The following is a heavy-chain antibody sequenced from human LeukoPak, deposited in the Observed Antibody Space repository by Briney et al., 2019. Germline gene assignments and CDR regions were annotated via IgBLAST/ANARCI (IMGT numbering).Heavy chain of an antibody. Sequence: PGGSLRLSCAGSGFTFSNYGVSWVRQAPGKGLEWVAVISYDGSNKYYADSVKGRFTISRDNSKNTLYLQMNSLRAEDTAVYYCARGRLYVKDYSSSWLEFDYWGQGTLVTVSS. V-gene: IGHV3-30*03. CDR3: ARGRLYVKDYSSSWLEFDY. D-gene: IGHD6-13*01. CDR1: GFTFSNYG. CDR2: ISYDGSNK. J-gene: IGHJ4*02.